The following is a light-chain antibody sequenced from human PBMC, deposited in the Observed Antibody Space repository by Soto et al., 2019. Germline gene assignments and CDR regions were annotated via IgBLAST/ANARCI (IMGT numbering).Light chain of an antibody. CDR3: CSYAGGNSWV. CDR2: EDN. Sequence: QSVLTQPASVSGSPGQSITISCTGTSSDVGGYNFVSWYQQQPGKAPKLMVYEDNKRPSGLSNRFSGSKSGNTASLTIAGLQAGDEADYYCCSYAGGNSWVFGGGTKLTVL. J-gene: IGLJ3*02. CDR1: SSDVGGYNF. V-gene: IGLV2-23*01.